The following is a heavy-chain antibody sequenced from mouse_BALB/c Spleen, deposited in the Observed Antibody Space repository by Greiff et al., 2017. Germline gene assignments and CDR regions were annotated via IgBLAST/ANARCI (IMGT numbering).Heavy chain of an antibody. CDR3: ARDKLHYYAMDY. V-gene: IGHV7-3*02. Sequence: VQLKESGGGLVQPGGSLRLSCATSGFTFTDYYMSWVRQPPGKALEWLGFIRNKANGYTTEYSASVKGRFTISRDNSQSILYLQMNTLRAEDSATYYCARDKLHYYAMDYWGQGTSVTVSS. J-gene: IGHJ4*01. CDR2: IRNKANGYTT. CDR1: GFTFTDYY.